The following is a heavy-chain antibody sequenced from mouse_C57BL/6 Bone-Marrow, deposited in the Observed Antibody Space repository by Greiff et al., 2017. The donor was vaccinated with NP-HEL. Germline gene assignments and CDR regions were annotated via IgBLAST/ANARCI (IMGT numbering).Heavy chain of an antibody. D-gene: IGHD2-1*01. CDR1: GYTFTSYW. J-gene: IGHJ4*01. CDR3: TYGNYYYAMDY. CDR2: IYPGNSDP. V-gene: IGHV1-5*01. Sequence: VQLQQSGTVLARPGASVKMSCKTSGYTFTSYWMHWVNQRPGQGLEWIGAIYPGNSDPSYNQKFKGKATLTAVPSASTAYMELSSLTNEDSAVYYCTYGNYYYAMDYGGQGTSVTVSS.